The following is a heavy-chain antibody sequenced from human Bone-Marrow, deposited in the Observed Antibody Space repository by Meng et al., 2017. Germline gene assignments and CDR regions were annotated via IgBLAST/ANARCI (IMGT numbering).Heavy chain of an antibody. CDR3: ARGEIVATTAHYYYYYGMDV. CDR1: GGSISSYY. D-gene: IGHD5-12*01. Sequence: GSLRLSCTVSGGSISSYYWSWIRQPPGKGLEWIGYIYYSGSTYYNPSLKSRVTISVDTSKNQFSLKLSSVTAADTAVYYCARGEIVATTAHYYYYYGMDVWGQGTMVTVSS. J-gene: IGHJ6*02. CDR2: IYYSGST. V-gene: IGHV4-59*12.